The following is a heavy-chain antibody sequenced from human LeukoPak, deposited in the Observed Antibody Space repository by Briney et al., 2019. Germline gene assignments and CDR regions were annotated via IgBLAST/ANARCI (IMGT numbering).Heavy chain of an antibody. J-gene: IGHJ4*02. CDR2: ISAYNGNT. CDR3: ARGGGTMVRGVLSPFDY. D-gene: IGHD3-10*01. V-gene: IGHV1-18*01. CDR1: GYTFTSYG. Sequence: ASVKVSCKASGYTFTSYGITWVRQAPGQGLEWMGWISAYNGNTNYAQKLQGRVTMTTDTSTSTAYMERRSLRSEDTAVYYCARGGGTMVRGVLSPFDYWGQGTLVTVSS.